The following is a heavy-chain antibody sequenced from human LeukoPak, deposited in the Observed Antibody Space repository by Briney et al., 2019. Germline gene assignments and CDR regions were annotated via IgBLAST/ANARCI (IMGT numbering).Heavy chain of an antibody. J-gene: IGHJ6*02. D-gene: IGHD3-9*01. CDR2: ISGSGGST. CDR1: GFTFSSYA. CDR3: AKGGRLRYFDDRVGYYGMDV. V-gene: IGHV3-23*01. Sequence: GGSLRLSCAASGFTFSSYAMTWVRQAPGKGLEWVSAISGSGGSTYYADSVKGRFTISRDNFRSTLYLQMNSLRAEDTAVYYCAKGGRLRYFDDRVGYYGMDVWGQGTTVTVSS.